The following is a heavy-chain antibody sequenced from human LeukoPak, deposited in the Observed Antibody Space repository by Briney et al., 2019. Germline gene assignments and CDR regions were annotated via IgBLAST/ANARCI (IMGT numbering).Heavy chain of an antibody. D-gene: IGHD2-15*01. V-gene: IGHV3-74*01. CDR1: GFTFSSYW. J-gene: IGHJ3*02. Sequence: QSGGSLRLSCAASGFTFSSYWMPWVRQAPGKGLVWVSRINSDGSSTSYADSVKCRFTISRDNAKNTLYLQMNSLRAEDTAVYYCARSELPLDAFDIWGQGTMVTVSS. CDR2: INSDGSST. CDR3: ARSELPLDAFDI.